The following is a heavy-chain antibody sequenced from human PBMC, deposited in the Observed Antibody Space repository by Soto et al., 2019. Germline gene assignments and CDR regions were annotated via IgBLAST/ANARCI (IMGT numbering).Heavy chain of an antibody. J-gene: IGHJ4*02. V-gene: IGHV3-23*01. D-gene: IGHD1-26*01. CDR2: IAGNGGDI. CDR1: AFTLSNYA. CDR3: AKKYYGSYPFDH. Sequence: GGSLRPSCQGSAFTLSNYAMAWVRQAPGKGLEWVSSIAGNGGDISYADSVKGRFTITRDNSKSTPFLQMDSLRAEDTAIYYCAKKYYGSYPFDHWGQGTLVTVSS.